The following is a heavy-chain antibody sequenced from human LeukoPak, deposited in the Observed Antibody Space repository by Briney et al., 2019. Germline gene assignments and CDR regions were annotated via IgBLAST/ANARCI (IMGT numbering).Heavy chain of an antibody. CDR2: IYYSGGT. D-gene: IGHD3-3*01. CDR1: GGSISSSSYY. Sequence: SETLSLTCTVSGGSISSSSYYWSWIRQPPGKGLEWIGYIYYSGGTNYNPSLKSRVTISVDTSKNQFSLKLSSVTAADTAVYYCARGGGAGYYDFWSGDYNWFDPWGQGTLVTVSS. CDR3: ARGGGAGYYDFWSGDYNWFDP. V-gene: IGHV4-61*01. J-gene: IGHJ5*02.